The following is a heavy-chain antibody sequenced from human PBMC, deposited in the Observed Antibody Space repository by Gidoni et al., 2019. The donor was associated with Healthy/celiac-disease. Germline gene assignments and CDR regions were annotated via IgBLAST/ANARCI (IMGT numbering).Heavy chain of an antibody. CDR1: GSTFSSYA. J-gene: IGHJ6*02. CDR3: ASTRFGELFPTYYYGMDV. D-gene: IGHD3-10*01. V-gene: IGHV1-69*01. CDR2: IIPIFGTA. Sequence: QVQLVKSGAEVKKPGASVKVSCKASGSTFSSYAISWVRQAPGQGLEWMGGIIPIFGTANYAQKFQGRVTITADESTSTAYMELSSLRSEDTAVYYCASTRFGELFPTYYYGMDVWGQGTTVTVSS.